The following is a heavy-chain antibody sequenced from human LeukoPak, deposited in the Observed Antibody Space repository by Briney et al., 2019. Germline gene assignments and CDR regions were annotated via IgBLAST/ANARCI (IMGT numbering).Heavy chain of an antibody. J-gene: IGHJ4*02. CDR3: ARAGWVGYYFDY. Sequence: GGSLRLSCAASEFTFSGYWMNWVRQAPGKGPGWVANINQDGSEKHYVDSVKGRFTISRDNAKNSLYLQMNSLRAEDTAVYYCARAGWVGYYFDYWGQGTLVTVSS. V-gene: IGHV3-7*01. CDR2: INQDGSEK. D-gene: IGHD1-26*01. CDR1: EFTFSGYW.